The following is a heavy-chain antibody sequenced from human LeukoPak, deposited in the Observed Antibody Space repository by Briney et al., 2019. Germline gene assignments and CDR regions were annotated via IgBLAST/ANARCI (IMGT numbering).Heavy chain of an antibody. V-gene: IGHV3-7*01. CDR3: ARDGTYCSGGTCYVNFDY. CDR1: GFTLRSYW. J-gene: IGHJ4*02. D-gene: IGHD2-15*01. Sequence: GGSLRLSCAASGFTLRSYWMSWVRQAPGKGLEWVANIKEDGSQKYYVDSVKGRFTISRDNAKNSLYLQMNSLRADDTAVYYCARDGTYCSGGTCYVNFDYWGQGTLVTVSS. CDR2: IKEDGSQK.